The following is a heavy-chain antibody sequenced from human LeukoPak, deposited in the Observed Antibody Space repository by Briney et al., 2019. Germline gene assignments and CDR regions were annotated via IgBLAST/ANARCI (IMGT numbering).Heavy chain of an antibody. CDR2: ISAYNGNT. J-gene: IGHJ4*02. Sequence: ASVKVSCKASGYTFTSYGISWVRQAPGQGLEWMGWISAYNGNTNYAQKLQGRVTMTTDTSTSTAYMELRSLRSDDTAVYYCARDGYYYDGSDSWGRSLVLFPFDYWGQGTLVTVSS. D-gene: IGHD3-22*01. V-gene: IGHV1-18*01. CDR1: GYTFTSYG. CDR3: ARDGYYYDGSDSWGRSLVLFPFDY.